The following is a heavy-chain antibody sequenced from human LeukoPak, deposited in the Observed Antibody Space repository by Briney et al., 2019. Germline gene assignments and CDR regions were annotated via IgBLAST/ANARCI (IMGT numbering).Heavy chain of an antibody. Sequence: PSETLSLTCTVSGGSISSYYWSWIRQPAGKGLEWIGRIYTSGSTNYNPSLKSRVTMSVDTSKNQFSLKLSSVTAADTAVYYCARGGGDWGSHQSDYWGQGTLVTVSS. D-gene: IGHD2-21*01. CDR2: IYTSGST. CDR3: ARGGGDWGSHQSDY. V-gene: IGHV4-4*07. CDR1: GGSISSYY. J-gene: IGHJ4*02.